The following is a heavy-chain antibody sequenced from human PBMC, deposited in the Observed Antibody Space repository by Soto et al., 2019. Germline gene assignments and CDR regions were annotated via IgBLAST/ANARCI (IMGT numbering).Heavy chain of an antibody. CDR3: ARGDLAAAGLGGWFDP. Sequence: SETLSLTCTVSGGSISSSSYYWGWIRQPPGKGLEWIGSIYYSGSTYYNPSLKSRVTISVDTSKNQFSLKLSSVTAADTAVYYCARGDLAAAGLGGWFDPWGQGTLVTVSS. CDR2: IYYSGST. J-gene: IGHJ5*02. CDR1: GGSISSSSYY. V-gene: IGHV4-39*01. D-gene: IGHD6-13*01.